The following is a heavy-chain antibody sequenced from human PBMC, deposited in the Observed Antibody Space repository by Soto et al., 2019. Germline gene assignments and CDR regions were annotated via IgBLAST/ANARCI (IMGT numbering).Heavy chain of an antibody. CDR2: FYYSGST. CDR1: GDSISSNY. J-gene: IGHJ4*02. V-gene: IGHV4-59*01. D-gene: IGHD2-15*01. CDR3: ARIHCSGGSCFQVYYFDY. Sequence: SETLSLTCTFSGDSISSNYWSLIRQSPGKGLEWIGHFYYSGSTNYNPSLKSRVTISVDTSKNQFSLKLSSVTAADTAMYYCARIHCSGGSCFQVYYFDYWGQGTLVTVSS.